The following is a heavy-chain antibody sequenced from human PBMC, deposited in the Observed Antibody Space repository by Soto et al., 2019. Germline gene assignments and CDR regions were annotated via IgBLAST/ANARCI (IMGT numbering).Heavy chain of an antibody. D-gene: IGHD2-2*02. CDR2: IYWDDDK. J-gene: IGHJ5*02. V-gene: IGHV2-5*02. CDR1: GFSLSTSGVG. CDR3: AHRPPYGSSTSCYTGDWFDP. Sequence: QITLKESGPTLVKPTQTLTLTCTFSGFSLSTSGVGVGWIRQPPGKALEWLALIYWDDDKRYSPSLKSRLTITKDTSKNQVVLTMTNMDPVDTATYYCAHRPPYGSSTSCYTGDWFDPWGQGTLVTVSS.